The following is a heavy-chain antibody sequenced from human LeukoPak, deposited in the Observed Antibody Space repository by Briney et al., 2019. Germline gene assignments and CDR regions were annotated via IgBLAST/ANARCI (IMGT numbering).Heavy chain of an antibody. D-gene: IGHD6-13*01. V-gene: IGHV3-48*04. Sequence: GGSLRLSCAASGFTFSSYSMNWVRQAPGKGLEWVSYISSSGSTIYYADSVKGRFTISRDNAKNPLYLQMSSLRAEDTAVYYCARMQQLVDFVDYWGQGTLVSVSS. CDR2: ISSSGSTI. J-gene: IGHJ4*02. CDR3: ARMQQLVDFVDY. CDR1: GFTFSSYS.